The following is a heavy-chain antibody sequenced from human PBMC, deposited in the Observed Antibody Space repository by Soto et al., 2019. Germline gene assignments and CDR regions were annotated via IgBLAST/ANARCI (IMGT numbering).Heavy chain of an antibody. CDR3: AKDPRSGSGGDCNSGYYYDIDV. V-gene: IGHV3-23*01. D-gene: IGHD2-21*02. J-gene: IGHJ6*03. CDR2: ISSSGGSS. Sequence: EVQLLESGGGLVQPGGSLRLSCAASGFTFSNYDMSWVRQAPGKGLEWVSTISSSGGSSYYADPVKGRFTISRDNSKNTLYLRMNSLRAEATAVYFGAKDPRSGSGGDCNSGYYYDIDVWGKGTTVTVSS. CDR1: GFTFSNYD.